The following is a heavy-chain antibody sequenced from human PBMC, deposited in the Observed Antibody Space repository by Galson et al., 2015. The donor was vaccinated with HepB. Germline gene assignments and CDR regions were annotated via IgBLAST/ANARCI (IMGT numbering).Heavy chain of an antibody. CDR1: GFSLSTSGVG. CDR2: IYWNDDK. V-gene: IGHV2-5*01. J-gene: IGHJ2*01. CDR3: ARLDAVYSSSWHTHWYFDL. Sequence: PALVKPTQTLTLTCTFSGFSLSTSGVGVGWIRQPPGKALEWLALIYWNDDKRYSPSLKSRLTITKDTSKNQVVLTMTNMDPVDTATYYCARLDAVYSSSWHTHWYFDLWGRGTLVTVSS. D-gene: IGHD6-13*01.